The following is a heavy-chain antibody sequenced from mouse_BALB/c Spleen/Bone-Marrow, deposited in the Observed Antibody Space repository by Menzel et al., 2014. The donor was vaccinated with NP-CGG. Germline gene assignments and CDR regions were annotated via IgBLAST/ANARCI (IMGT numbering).Heavy chain of an antibody. D-gene: IGHD2-14*01. V-gene: IGHV1-77*01. CDR2: IYPGSGST. Sequence: VQEVESGPELVKPGASVKMSCKASGYTFTDYVISWVKQRTGQGLEWIGEIYPGSGSTYHNEKFKGKATLTADKSSNTAYMQLSSLTSEDSAVYFCASRGEARRHYYAMDYWGQGTSVTVSS. CDR1: GYTFTDYV. J-gene: IGHJ4*01. CDR3: ASRGEARRHYYAMDY.